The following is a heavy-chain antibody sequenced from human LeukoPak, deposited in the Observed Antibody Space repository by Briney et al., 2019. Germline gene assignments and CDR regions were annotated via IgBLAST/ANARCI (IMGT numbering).Heavy chain of an antibody. Sequence: TLSLTCSVSGGSISSHYWSWIRQPPGKALEWLARIDWDDDKYYSTSLKTRLTISKDTSKNQVVLTMTNMDPVDTATYYCARISDYGDGSGGTIDYWGQGTLVTVSS. J-gene: IGHJ4*02. CDR1: GGSISSHY. CDR2: IDWDDDK. D-gene: IGHD4-17*01. V-gene: IGHV2-70*11. CDR3: ARISDYGDGSGGTIDY.